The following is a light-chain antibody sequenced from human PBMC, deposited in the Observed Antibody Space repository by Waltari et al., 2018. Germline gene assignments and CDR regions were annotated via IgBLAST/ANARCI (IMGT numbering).Light chain of an antibody. V-gene: IGLV1-40*01. CDR2: GNN. CDR1: SSNLGAGFA. Sequence: QSVLTQPPSVSGAPGQRVTTSCTGSSSNLGAGFAVHWYQQLPGTAPKPLIYGNNNRPSGVPDRFSGSKSGTSASLAITGLQAEDEADYYCQSYGSDWVFGGGTKLTVL. J-gene: IGLJ3*02. CDR3: QSYGSDWV.